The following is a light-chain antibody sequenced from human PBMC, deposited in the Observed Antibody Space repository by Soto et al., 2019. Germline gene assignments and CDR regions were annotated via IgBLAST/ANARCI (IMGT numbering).Light chain of an antibody. Sequence: DIQMAQSPSSLSASVGDRVTITCRASQSISSYLNWYQQKPGKAPKLLIYAASSLQSGVPSRFSGSGSGTDYTLTVSRLQREDFATYYCQQSYTTPPAFGQGTKVEIQ. J-gene: IGKJ1*01. CDR2: AAS. CDR3: QQSYTTPPA. CDR1: QSISSY. V-gene: IGKV1-39*01.